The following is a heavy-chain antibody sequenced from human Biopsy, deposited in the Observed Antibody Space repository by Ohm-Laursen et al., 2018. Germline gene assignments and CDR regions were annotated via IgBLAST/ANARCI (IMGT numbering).Heavy chain of an antibody. CDR1: GYSLTELS. J-gene: IGHJ4*02. CDR3: AADINVWNVNY. D-gene: IGHD1-1*01. CDR2: FAPENGRI. Sequence: GSSVKACKVSGYSLTELSMHWVRQAPGQGLEWMGGFAPENGRIVYSQKFQGRVTMTEDTSTSTAYMEVWRLRSDDTAVYYCAADINVWNVNYWGQGTQVIVSS. V-gene: IGHV1-24*01.